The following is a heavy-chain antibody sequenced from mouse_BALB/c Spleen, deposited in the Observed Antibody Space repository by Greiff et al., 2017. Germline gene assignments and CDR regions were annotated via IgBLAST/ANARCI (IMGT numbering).Heavy chain of an antibody. J-gene: IGHJ2*01. Sequence: VQLQQSGAELAKPGASVKMSCKASGYTFTSYWMHWVKQRPGQGLEWIGYINPSTGYTEYNQKFKDKATLTADKSSSTAYMQLSSLTSEDSAVYYCARWDWEGYYFDDWGQGTTRTVSS. V-gene: IGHV1-7*01. D-gene: IGHD4-1*01. CDR3: ARWDWEGYYFDD. CDR1: GYTFTSYW. CDR2: INPSTGYT.